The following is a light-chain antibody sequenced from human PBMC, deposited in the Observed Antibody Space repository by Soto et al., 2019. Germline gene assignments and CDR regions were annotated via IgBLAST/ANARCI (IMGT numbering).Light chain of an antibody. Sequence: EIVLTQSPATLSLSPGERATLSCRASQSLSSYLAWYQQKPGQAPRLLIYDASNRATGIPARFSGSGSGTDFTLTISSLEPEDFAVYYCQQRSNWAFGGGTKVEIK. CDR1: QSLSSY. V-gene: IGKV3-11*01. J-gene: IGKJ4*01. CDR3: QQRSNWA. CDR2: DAS.